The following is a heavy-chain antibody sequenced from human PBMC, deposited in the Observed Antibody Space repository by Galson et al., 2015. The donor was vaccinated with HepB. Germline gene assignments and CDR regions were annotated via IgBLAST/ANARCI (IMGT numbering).Heavy chain of an antibody. V-gene: IGHV4-30-2*01. Sequence: TLSLTCAVSGGSISNGGYSWSWIRQPPGKGLEWIGYIYHSGSSYYNPSLRSRVTMSVDRSNNQFSLKLSSVTAADTAVYYCARAAVGYCSSASCYYFDYWGQGTLVTVSS. CDR2: IYHSGSS. D-gene: IGHD2-2*01. J-gene: IGHJ4*02. CDR1: GGSISNGGYS. CDR3: ARAAVGYCSSASCYYFDY.